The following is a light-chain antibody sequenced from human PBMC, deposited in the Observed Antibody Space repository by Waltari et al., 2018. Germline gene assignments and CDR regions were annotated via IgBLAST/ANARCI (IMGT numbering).Light chain of an antibody. CDR1: QTITGSW. V-gene: IGKV3-20*01. Sequence: EIVLTQSPGTLSVSPGERVTVPGRASQTITGSWLTWYHQKPGQAPRLLIYGASNRAPGIPDRFSGSGSGTDFTLTISRLEPEDSAVYYCQQYDGSVVTFGGGTKVEIK. CDR3: QQYDGSVVT. J-gene: IGKJ4*01. CDR2: GAS.